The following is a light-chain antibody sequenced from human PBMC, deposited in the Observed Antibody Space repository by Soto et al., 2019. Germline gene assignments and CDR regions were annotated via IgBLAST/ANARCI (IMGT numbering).Light chain of an antibody. CDR1: SSNIGAGYN. CDR3: QSYDSSLSGWV. V-gene: IGLV1-40*01. Sequence: QSVLTQPPSVSGAPGQRVTISCTESSSNIGAGYNVHWYQQLPVTAPKLLIYGNSNRPSGVPDRFSGSKSGTSASLAITGLQAEDEADYYCQSYDSSLSGWVFGGGTKVTVL. CDR2: GNS. J-gene: IGLJ3*02.